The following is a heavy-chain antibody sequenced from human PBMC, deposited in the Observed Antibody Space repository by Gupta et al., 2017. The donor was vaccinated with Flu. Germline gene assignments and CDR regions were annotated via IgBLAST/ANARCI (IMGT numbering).Heavy chain of an antibody. CDR1: GFTFSSYS. CDR2: ISSSSSTI. V-gene: IGHV3-48*02. Sequence: EVQLVESGGGLVQPGGSLRLSCAASGFTFSSYSMNWVRQAPGKGLEWVSYISSSSSTIYYADSVKGRFTISRDNAKNSLYLQMNSLRDEDTAVYYCAREGPREYCSRTSCYPGPDYWGQGTLVTVSS. CDR3: AREGPREYCSRTSCYPGPDY. D-gene: IGHD2-2*01. J-gene: IGHJ4*02.